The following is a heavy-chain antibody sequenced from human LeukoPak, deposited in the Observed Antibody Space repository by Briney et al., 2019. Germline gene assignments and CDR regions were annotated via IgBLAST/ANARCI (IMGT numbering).Heavy chain of an antibody. Sequence: SETLSLTCTVSGGSISSYYWSWIRQPPGKGLEWIGYIYYSGSTNYNPSLKSRVTISVDTSKNQFSLKLSSVTAADTAVYYCARGIYSSYDYGYWGQGTLVTVSS. V-gene: IGHV4-59*01. CDR3: ARGIYSSYDYGY. CDR2: IYYSGST. J-gene: IGHJ4*02. D-gene: IGHD5-12*01. CDR1: GGSISSYY.